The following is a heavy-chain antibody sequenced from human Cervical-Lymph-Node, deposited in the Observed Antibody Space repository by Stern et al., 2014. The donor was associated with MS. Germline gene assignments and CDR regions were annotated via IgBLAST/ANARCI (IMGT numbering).Heavy chain of an antibody. CDR3: ARDTSSPERSDW. D-gene: IGHD1-1*01. Sequence: EVHLVESGGDVIQPGGSLRLSCTASGFTVSRDYMTWVRQAPGKGLEWVSLITNVGSAFYTDSVKGRFTISRDDSKNTVYLHMTSLRAEDTAMYYCARDTSSPERSDWWGQGTLVTVSS. CDR1: GFTVSRDY. J-gene: IGHJ4*02. V-gene: IGHV3-53*01. CDR2: ITNVGSA.